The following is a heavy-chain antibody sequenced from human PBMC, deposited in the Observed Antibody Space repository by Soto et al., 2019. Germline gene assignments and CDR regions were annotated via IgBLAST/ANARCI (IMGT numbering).Heavy chain of an antibody. CDR3: AADLPDWGAYAFDY. J-gene: IGHJ4*02. CDR2: IKSKTNGGTT. V-gene: IGHV3-15*07. Sequence: EVQLVESGGGLVEPGGSLRLSCAASGFTFTNAWLNWVRQAPGKGLEWVGRIKSKTNGGTTDYAAPVKGRFTISSDDSESAVYLQMNTLKTEDTAVYYCAADLPDWGAYAFDYWGQGTLVSVSS. CDR1: GFTFTNAW. D-gene: IGHD3-16*01.